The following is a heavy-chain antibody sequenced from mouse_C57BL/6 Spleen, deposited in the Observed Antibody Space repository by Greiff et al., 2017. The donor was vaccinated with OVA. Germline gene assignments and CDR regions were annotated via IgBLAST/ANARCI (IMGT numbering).Heavy chain of an antibody. V-gene: IGHV1-74*01. Sequence: VQLQQPGAELVKPGASVKVSCKASGYTFTSYWMHWVKQRPGQGLEWIGRIHPSDSDTNYNQKFKGKATLTVDKSSSTSYMQLSSLTSEDSSVYYCAIGKIGYGNCVRWVGFRGQGTLVTVSA. CDR1: GYTFTSYW. CDR2: IHPSDSDT. J-gene: IGHJ3*01. CDR3: AIGKIGYGNCVRWVGF. D-gene: IGHD1-1*01.